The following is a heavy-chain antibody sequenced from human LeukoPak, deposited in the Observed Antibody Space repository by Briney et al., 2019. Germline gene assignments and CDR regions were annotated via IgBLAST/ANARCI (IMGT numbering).Heavy chain of an antibody. J-gene: IGHJ4*02. CDR3: AKDRITMIVVVYNLVGGIDY. D-gene: IGHD3-22*01. Sequence: GGSLRLSCAASGFTFSSYGMHWVRQAPGKGLEWVAFIRYDGSNKYYADSVKGRFTISRDNSKNTLYLQMDSLRAEDTAVYYCAKDRITMIVVVYNLVGGIDYWGQGTLVTVSS. CDR2: IRYDGSNK. CDR1: GFTFSSYG. V-gene: IGHV3-30*02.